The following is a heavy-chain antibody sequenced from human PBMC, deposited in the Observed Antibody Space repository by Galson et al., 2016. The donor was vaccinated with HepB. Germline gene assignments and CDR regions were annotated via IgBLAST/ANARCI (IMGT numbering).Heavy chain of an antibody. J-gene: IGHJ4*02. CDR1: GGSISSYY. D-gene: IGHD2-15*01. CDR2: IYYSGST. CDR3: ARDQGCSGGYCYYTSFDY. Sequence: SETLSLTCTVSGGSISSYYWSWIRQPPGKGLEWIGYIYYSGSTNYNPSLKSRVTISVDTSKNQFSLKLSSVTAEDTAVYYCARDQGCSGGYCYYTSFDYWGQGTPLTVSS. V-gene: IGHV4-59*01.